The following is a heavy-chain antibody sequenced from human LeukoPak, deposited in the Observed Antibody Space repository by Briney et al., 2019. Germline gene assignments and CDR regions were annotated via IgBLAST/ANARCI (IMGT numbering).Heavy chain of an antibody. CDR3: VKGVSGAYSKYFQY. Sequence: GGSLRLSCAASGFTFNSYSMSWVRQAPGKGLELVSAISGSGGSTYYADSVRGQFSISRDNSKDTLYLQMSSLRAEDTAVYYCVKGVSGAYSKYFQYWGQGTLVTVSS. J-gene: IGHJ1*01. V-gene: IGHV3-23*01. CDR2: ISGSGGST. CDR1: GFTFNSYS. D-gene: IGHD2-15*01.